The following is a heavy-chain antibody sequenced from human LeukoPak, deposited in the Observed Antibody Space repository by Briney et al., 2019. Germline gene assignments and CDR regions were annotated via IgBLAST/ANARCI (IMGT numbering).Heavy chain of an antibody. D-gene: IGHD1-26*01. CDR2: IYYSGST. CDR1: GGSISSYY. Sequence: SETLSLTCTVSGGSISSYYWSWIRQPPGKGLEWIGYIYYSGSTNYNPSLKSRVTISVDTSKNQFFLKLSSVTAADTAVYYCARVYTPRGGSYYVWGQGTLVTVSS. J-gene: IGHJ4*02. CDR3: ARVYTPRGGSYYV. V-gene: IGHV4-59*01.